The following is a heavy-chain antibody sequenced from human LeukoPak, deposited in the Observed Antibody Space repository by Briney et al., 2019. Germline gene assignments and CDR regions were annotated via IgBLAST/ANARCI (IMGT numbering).Heavy chain of an antibody. J-gene: IGHJ5*02. D-gene: IGHD5-24*01. CDR3: AKGQDGYNDWFDP. CDR2: IYYSGST. CDR1: GGSISTYY. V-gene: IGHV4-59*01. Sequence: SETLSLTCTVSGGSISTYYWNWIRQPPGKGLEWIGYIYYSGSTNYNPSLKSRVTISVDTSKNQFSLKLNSVTAADTAVYYCAKGQDGYNDWFDPWGQGTLVTVSS.